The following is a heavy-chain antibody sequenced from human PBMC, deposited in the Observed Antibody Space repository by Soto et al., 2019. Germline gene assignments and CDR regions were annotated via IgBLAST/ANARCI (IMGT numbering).Heavy chain of an antibody. CDR3: ARESGSGNYYDRRDACDI. CDR2: TYSGGST. Sequence: EVQLVETGGGLIQPGGSLRLSCAASGFTVSSNYMSWVRQAPGKVLEWVSVTYSGGSTYYADSVKGRFTISRDNSKNALYLQMHSLRDEDTAVYYCARESGSGNYYDRRDACDIWGQGTMVTFSS. CDR1: GFTVSSNY. J-gene: IGHJ3*02. V-gene: IGHV3-53*02. D-gene: IGHD3-22*01.